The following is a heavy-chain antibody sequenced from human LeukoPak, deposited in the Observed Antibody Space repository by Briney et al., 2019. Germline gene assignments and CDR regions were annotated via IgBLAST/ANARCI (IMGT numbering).Heavy chain of an antibody. V-gene: IGHV3-9*01. J-gene: IGHJ4*02. CDR1: RFTFDDYA. D-gene: IGHD3-10*01. CDR3: AKQSGAKFEYYFDY. CDR2: ISWNSGNI. Sequence: GRSLRLSCAASRFTFDDYAMHWVRQAPGEGLEWVSGISWNSGNIGYADSVKGRFTISRDNAKNSLYLQMNSLRAEDTALYYCAKQSGAKFEYYFDYWGQGTLVTVSS.